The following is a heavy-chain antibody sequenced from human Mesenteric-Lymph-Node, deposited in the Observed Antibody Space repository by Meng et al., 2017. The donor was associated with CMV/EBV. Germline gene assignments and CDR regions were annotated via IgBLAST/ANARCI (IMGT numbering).Heavy chain of an antibody. CDR2: ISGSGGTT. V-gene: IGHV3-23*01. CDR1: GFTFSSYA. J-gene: IGHJ4*02. CDR3: AKEKDRFCSSTSCYPDY. D-gene: IGHD2-2*01. Sequence: GGSLRLSCAASGFTFSSYAMSWARQAPGKGLEWVSAISGSGGTTYYADSVKGRFTISRDNSKNTLYLQMNSLRAEDTAVYYCAKEKDRFCSSTSCYPDYWGQGTLVTVSS.